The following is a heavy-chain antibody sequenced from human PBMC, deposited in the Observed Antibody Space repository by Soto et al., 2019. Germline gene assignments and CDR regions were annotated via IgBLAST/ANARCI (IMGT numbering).Heavy chain of an antibody. CDR3: ARNLGDILTGYSSTFDY. CDR1: GYSFTSYY. V-gene: IGHV1-46*01. Sequence: ASVKLCCKASGYSFTSYYMHCVRQAPKQGLEWMGIINPSGGSTSYAQKFQGRVTMTRDTSTSTVYMELSSLRSEDTAVYYCARNLGDILTGYSSTFDYWGQGTLVTVSS. D-gene: IGHD3-9*01. CDR2: INPSGGST. J-gene: IGHJ4*02.